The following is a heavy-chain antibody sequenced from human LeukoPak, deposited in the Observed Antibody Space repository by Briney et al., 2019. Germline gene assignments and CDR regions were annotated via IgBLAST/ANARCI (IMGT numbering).Heavy chain of an antibody. CDR1: GGSFSGYY. Sequence: SETLSLTSAVYGGSFSGYYWSWIRQPPGKGLEWIGEINHSGSTNYNPSLKSRVTISVGTSKNQFSLKLSSVTAADTAVYYCAREHSSGYYDQLDYWGQGTLVTVSS. CDR3: AREHSSGYYDQLDY. D-gene: IGHD3-22*01. J-gene: IGHJ4*02. CDR2: INHSGST. V-gene: IGHV4-34*01.